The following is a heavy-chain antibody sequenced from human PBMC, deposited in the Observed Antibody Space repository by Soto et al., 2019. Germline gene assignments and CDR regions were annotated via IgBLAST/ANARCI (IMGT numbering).Heavy chain of an antibody. CDR1: GFTFSSYG. V-gene: IGHV3-30*18. D-gene: IGHD3-3*01. CDR3: AKPWNYDFWSGPDY. Sequence: QVQLVESGGGVVQPGRSLRLSCAASGFTFSSYGMHWVRQAPGKGLEWVAVISYDGSNKYYADSVKGRFTISRDNSKNTRYLQMNSLRAEDTAVYYCAKPWNYDFWSGPDYWGQGTLVTVSS. CDR2: ISYDGSNK. J-gene: IGHJ4*02.